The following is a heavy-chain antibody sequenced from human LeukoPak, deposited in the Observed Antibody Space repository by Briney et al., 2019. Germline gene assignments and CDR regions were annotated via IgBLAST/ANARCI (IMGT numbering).Heavy chain of an antibody. Sequence: PGGPLRLSCAASGFPFSDYEMNWVRQAPGEGREWVSYIRNRGTTIYYSDSVKGRFTISRDNARYTLYLQMNSLRADDTALYYCARPRSDFYGMVVWGQGTTVTVSS. CDR3: ARPRSDFYGMVV. CDR1: GFPFSDYE. CDR2: IRNRGTTI. V-gene: IGHV3-48*03. J-gene: IGHJ6*02.